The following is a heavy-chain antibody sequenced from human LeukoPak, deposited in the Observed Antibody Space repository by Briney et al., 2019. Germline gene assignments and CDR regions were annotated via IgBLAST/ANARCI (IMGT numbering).Heavy chain of an antibody. CDR1: GYTFTGYY. Sequence: ASVKVSCKASGYTFTGYYMHWVRQAPGQGLEWMGIINPSGGSTSYAQKFQGRVTMTRDTSTSTVYMELSSLRSENTAVYYCAREPLYGSGSYYNAALDYWGQGTLVTVSS. CDR3: AREPLYGSGSYYNAALDY. D-gene: IGHD3-10*01. J-gene: IGHJ4*02. CDR2: INPSGGST. V-gene: IGHV1-46*01.